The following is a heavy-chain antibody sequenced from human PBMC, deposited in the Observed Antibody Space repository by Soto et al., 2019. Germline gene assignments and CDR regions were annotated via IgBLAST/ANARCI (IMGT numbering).Heavy chain of an antibody. CDR2: ISGSGGST. J-gene: IGHJ4*02. V-gene: IGHV3-23*01. CDR3: AKDLGFRAAAGHYFDY. D-gene: IGHD6-13*01. CDR1: GFTFSSYA. Sequence: HPGGSLRLSCAASGFTFSSYAMSWVRQAPGKGLEWVSAISGSGGSTYYADSVKSRFTISRDNSKNTLYLQMNSLRAEDTAVYYCAKDLGFRAAAGHYFDYWGQGTLVTVSS.